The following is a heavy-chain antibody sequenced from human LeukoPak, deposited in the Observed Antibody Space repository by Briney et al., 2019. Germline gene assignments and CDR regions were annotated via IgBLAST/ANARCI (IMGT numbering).Heavy chain of an antibody. Sequence: PGGSLRLSCAASGFTFSSYAMSWVRQAPGKGLKWVSAISGSGGSTYYADSVKGRFTISRDNSKSTLYLQMNSLRAEDTAVYYCARDLGGYCTNGVCRIFDYWGQGTLVTVSS. J-gene: IGHJ4*02. D-gene: IGHD2-8*01. V-gene: IGHV3-23*01. CDR2: ISGSGGST. CDR1: GFTFSSYA. CDR3: ARDLGGYCTNGVCRIFDY.